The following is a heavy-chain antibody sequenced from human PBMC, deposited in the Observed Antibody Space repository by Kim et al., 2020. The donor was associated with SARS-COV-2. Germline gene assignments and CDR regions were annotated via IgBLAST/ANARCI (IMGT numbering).Heavy chain of an antibody. CDR1: GFTFGHYA. V-gene: IGHV3-9*01. CDR3: AKDIQFASSSGYYYYGM. CDR2: ISWNSGSI. J-gene: IGHJ6*01. Sequence: GGSLRLSCAASGFTFGHYAMHWVRHAPGKGLEWVSGISWNSGSITYADSVKGRFTISRDNAKDSLYLQLNSLRTEDTAVYYCAKDIQFASSSGYYYYGM. D-gene: IGHD6-6*01.